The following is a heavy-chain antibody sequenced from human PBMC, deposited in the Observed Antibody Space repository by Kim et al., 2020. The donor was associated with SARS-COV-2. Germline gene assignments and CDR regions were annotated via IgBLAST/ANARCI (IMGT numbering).Heavy chain of an antibody. D-gene: IGHD3-10*01. Sequence: GGSLRLSCAASGFTFSSYWMTWVRQAPGKGLEWVANIKEDGSEKYYVDSVKGRFTISRDNAKNSLYLQMNSLRAEDTAVYYCASNLHYYSSGNYEWYWGMDVWGQGTTVTVS. V-gene: IGHV3-7*03. CDR3: ASNLHYYSSGNYEWYWGMDV. J-gene: IGHJ6*02. CDR2: IKEDGSEK. CDR1: GFTFSSYW.